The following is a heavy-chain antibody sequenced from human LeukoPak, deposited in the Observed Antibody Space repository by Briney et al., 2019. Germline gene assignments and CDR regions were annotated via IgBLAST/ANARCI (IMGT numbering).Heavy chain of an antibody. CDR3: AKTKFTTGNIAAAGPDNYYYGMDV. D-gene: IGHD6-13*01. V-gene: IGHV3-23*01. CDR2: ISGSGGST. Sequence: GGSLRLSCAASGFTFSSYAMSWVRQAPGKGLEWVSAISGSGGSTYYADSVKGRFTISRDNSKNTLYLQMNSLRAEDTAVYYCAKTKFTTGNIAAAGPDNYYYGMDVWGQGTTVTVSS. CDR1: GFTFSSYA. J-gene: IGHJ6*02.